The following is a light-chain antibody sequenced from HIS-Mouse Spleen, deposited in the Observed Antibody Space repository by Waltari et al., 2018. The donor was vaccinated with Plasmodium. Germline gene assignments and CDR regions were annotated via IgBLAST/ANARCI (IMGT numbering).Light chain of an antibody. CDR2: GTS. J-gene: IGKJ2*01. V-gene: IGKV3-15*01. Sequence: EIVMTQSPATLSVSPVKITTLSCRPSKSVSSTLAWYQQKPGQAPRLLIYGTSTRATGIPARFSGSGSGTEFTLTISSMQSEDFAVYYCQQYNNWPPYTFGQGTKLEIK. CDR3: QQYNNWPPYT. CDR1: KSVSST.